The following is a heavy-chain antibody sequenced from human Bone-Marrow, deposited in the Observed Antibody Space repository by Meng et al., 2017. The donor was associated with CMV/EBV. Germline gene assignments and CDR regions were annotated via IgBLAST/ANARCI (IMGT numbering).Heavy chain of an antibody. J-gene: IGHJ6*02. Sequence: ASVKVSCKASGYTFTSYDINWVRQATGQGLEWMGWMNPNSGNTGYAQKFQGRVTITRNTSISTAYMELSSLRSEDTAVYYCARGGHSKVYYYGMDVWGQGPTVTVSS. D-gene: IGHD4-11*01. CDR3: ARGGHSKVYYYGMDV. CDR1: GYTFTSYD. CDR2: MNPNSGNT. V-gene: IGHV1-8*03.